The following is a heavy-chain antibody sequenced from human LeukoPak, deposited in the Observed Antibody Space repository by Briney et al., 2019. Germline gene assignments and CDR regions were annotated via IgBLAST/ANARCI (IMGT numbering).Heavy chain of an antibody. CDR3: ARRATTERGHSYGLDY. V-gene: IGHV3-48*01. J-gene: IGHJ4*02. Sequence: GGSLRLSCVASGFTFSDYSLNWVRQAPGKGLEWISYIGSAIYYADSMTGRLTISRDNAKNSLYLQMNSLRAEDTAIYYCARRATTERGHSYGLDYWGQGTLVTVSS. D-gene: IGHD5-18*01. CDR2: IGSAI. CDR1: GFTFSDYS.